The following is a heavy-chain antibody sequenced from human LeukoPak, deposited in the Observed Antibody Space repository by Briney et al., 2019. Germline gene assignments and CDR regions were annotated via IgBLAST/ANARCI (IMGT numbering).Heavy chain of an antibody. V-gene: IGHV4-34*01. Sequence: ASETLSPTCAVYGGSFSGYYWSWIRQPPGRGLEWIGEINHSGSTNYNPSLKSRVTISVDTSKKQFFLKLSSVTAADTAVYYCARGLGSGSYYNAYWGQGTLVTVSS. CDR2: INHSGST. J-gene: IGHJ4*02. CDR3: ARGLGSGSYYNAY. CDR1: GGSFSGYY. D-gene: IGHD3-10*01.